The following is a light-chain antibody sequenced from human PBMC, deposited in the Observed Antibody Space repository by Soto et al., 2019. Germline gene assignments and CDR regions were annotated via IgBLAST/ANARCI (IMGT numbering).Light chain of an antibody. CDR1: QDIATY. CDR2: DAS. CDR3: KQYDNLPPTWP. J-gene: IGKJ1*01. V-gene: IGKV1-33*01. Sequence: DFQGTQSQSCLSASGGNRVTITCQASQDIATYLNWYQQKPGKAPNLLIYDASNLETGVPSRFSGGGSGTHFTFTISNLQPEDIATYYCKQYDNLPPTWPFGQGTKVDIK.